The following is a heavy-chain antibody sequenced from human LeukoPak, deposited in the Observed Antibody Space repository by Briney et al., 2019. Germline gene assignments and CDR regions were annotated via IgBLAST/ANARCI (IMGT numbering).Heavy chain of an antibody. CDR1: GYTFTSYG. CDR2: ISAYNGNT. V-gene: IGHV1-18*01. CDR3: ARDPYDSSGYYPALEAFDI. Sequence: GASVKVSCKASGYTFTSYGISWVRQAPGQGLEWMGWISAYNGNTNYAQELQGRVTMTTDTSTSTAYMELRSLRSDDTAVYYCARDPYDSSGYYPALEAFDIWGQGTMVTVSS. J-gene: IGHJ3*02. D-gene: IGHD3-22*01.